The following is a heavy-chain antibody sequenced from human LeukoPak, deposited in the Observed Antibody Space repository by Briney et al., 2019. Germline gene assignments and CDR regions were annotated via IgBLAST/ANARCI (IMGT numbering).Heavy chain of an antibody. J-gene: IGHJ4*02. CDR1: GYTFTSYG. Sequence: ASVKVSCKASGYTFTSYGISWVRQAPGQGLGWMGWISAYTGDTNYAQILQGRVTVTTDTSTNTAYMELRSLRSDDTAVYFCARCNYYGSGSYVRVYPPDYWGQGTLVTVSS. D-gene: IGHD3-10*01. CDR2: ISAYTGDT. V-gene: IGHV1-18*01. CDR3: ARCNYYGSGSYVRVYPPDY.